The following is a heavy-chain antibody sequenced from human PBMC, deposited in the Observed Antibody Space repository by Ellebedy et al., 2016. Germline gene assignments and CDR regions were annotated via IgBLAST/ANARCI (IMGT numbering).Heavy chain of an antibody. V-gene: IGHV1-46*01. D-gene: IGHD4-23*01. J-gene: IGHJ1*01. CDR3: AREYGGNLYFQH. Sequence: ASVKVSCKESGYTFTSYYMHWARQAPGQGLEWVGIINPSGGSTSYAQNFQGRVTMTRDPSTSTAYMELSSLRSEDTAVYYCAREYGGNLYFQHWGQGTLVTVSS. CDR2: INPSGGST. CDR1: GYTFTSYY.